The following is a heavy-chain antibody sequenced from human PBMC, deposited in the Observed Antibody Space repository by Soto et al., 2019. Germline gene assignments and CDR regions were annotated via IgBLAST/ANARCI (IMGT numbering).Heavy chain of an antibody. Sequence: GGSLRLSCAASGFTFSSYAMSWVRQAPGKGLERVSAMSGSGGSTYYADSVKGRFTISRDNSKNTLYLQMNSLRAEDTAVYYCAKASAARPTYYYYYMDVWGKGTTVTVSS. D-gene: IGHD6-6*01. CDR2: MSGSGGST. J-gene: IGHJ6*03. CDR1: GFTFSSYA. CDR3: AKASAARPTYYYYYMDV. V-gene: IGHV3-23*01.